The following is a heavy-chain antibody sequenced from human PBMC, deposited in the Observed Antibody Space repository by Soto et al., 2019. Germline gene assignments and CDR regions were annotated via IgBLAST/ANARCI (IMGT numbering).Heavy chain of an antibody. D-gene: IGHD6-13*01. CDR2: IYPGDSDT. CDR3: ARLANSSWDYYCYVMAV. CDR1: GYSFTSYW. V-gene: IGHV5-51*01. J-gene: IGHJ6*02. Sequence: GESLKISCKGSGYSFTSYWIGWVRQMPGKGLEWMGIIYPGDSDTRYSPSFQGQVTISADKSISTAYLQWSSLKASDTAMYYCARLANSSWDYYCYVMAVWGQGTTVTVSS.